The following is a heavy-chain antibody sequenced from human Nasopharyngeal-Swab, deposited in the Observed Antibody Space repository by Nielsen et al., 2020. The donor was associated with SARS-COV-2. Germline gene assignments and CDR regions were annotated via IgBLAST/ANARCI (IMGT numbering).Heavy chain of an antibody. D-gene: IGHD1-26*01. J-gene: IGHJ6*03. CDR3: AVGATGYYYLDV. CDR2: IIPIFGTA. V-gene: IGHV1-69*13. Sequence: SVKVSCKASGGTFSSYAISWVRQAPGQGLEWMGGIIPIFGTANYAQKFQGRVTITADESTSTAYMELSSLRSEDTAVYYCAVGATGYYYLDVWGKGTTVTVSS. CDR1: GGTFSSYA.